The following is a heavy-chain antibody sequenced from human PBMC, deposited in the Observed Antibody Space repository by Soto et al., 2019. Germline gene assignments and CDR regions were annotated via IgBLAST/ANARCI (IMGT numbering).Heavy chain of an antibody. CDR1: GFTFDDYA. D-gene: IGHD2-8*02. V-gene: IGHV3-9*01. J-gene: IGHJ4*02. CDR3: AKATRLTDTGSD. CDR2: ISWNSVAI. Sequence: EVQLVESGGGLVQPGRSLRLSCAASGFTFDDYALHWVRQVPGKGLEWVSGISWNSVAIHYADSVKGRFTISRDNAKNSLYLLMNNLRGEDTALYYCAKATRLTDTGSDWGQGTLVTVSS.